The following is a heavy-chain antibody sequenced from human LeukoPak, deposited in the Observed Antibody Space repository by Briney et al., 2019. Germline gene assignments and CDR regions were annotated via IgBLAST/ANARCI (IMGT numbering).Heavy chain of an antibody. CDR3: AKDFVRYNIQFDY. V-gene: IGHV3-23*01. CDR1: GLSFGFYA. Sequence: GGSLRLSCAASGLSFGFYAMSWVRQAPGKGLEWVSSISGGGAGTYYADSVRGRFTISRDNSKNTLYLQMDSLRAEDAALYYCAKDFVRYNIQFDYWGQGALVTVSS. J-gene: IGHJ4*02. CDR2: ISGGGAGT. D-gene: IGHD1-14*01.